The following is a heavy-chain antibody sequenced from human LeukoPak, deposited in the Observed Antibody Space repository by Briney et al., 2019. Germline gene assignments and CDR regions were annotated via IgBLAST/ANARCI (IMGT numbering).Heavy chain of an antibody. CDR3: ARGEYSNGYPYRLDF. V-gene: IGHV1-2*02. CDR1: GYSFTDYH. Sequence: GASVEVSCKASGYSFTDYHINWVRQASGQGPEWMGWINPNNGDTDYAKAFQGRVTMTRDTSISTAYMELNRLRSDDTAMYYCARGEYSNGYPYRLDFWGQGTLLTVSS. CDR2: INPNNGDT. J-gene: IGHJ4*02. D-gene: IGHD3-16*01.